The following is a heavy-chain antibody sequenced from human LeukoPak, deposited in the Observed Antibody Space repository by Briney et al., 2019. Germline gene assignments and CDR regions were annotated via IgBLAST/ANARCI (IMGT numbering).Heavy chain of an antibody. CDR1: GYIFVNFG. Sequence: ASVKVSCKASGYIFVNFGISWVRQAPRQGLEWVGWISAYNGNTNYAQKFRGRVTMTTDTSTNTAYMELRNLGSDETAMYFCARDSSAYTRHFDYWGQGSLVTVSS. CDR2: ISAYNGNT. V-gene: IGHV1-18*01. J-gene: IGHJ4*02. CDR3: ARDSSAYTRHFDY. D-gene: IGHD3-22*01.